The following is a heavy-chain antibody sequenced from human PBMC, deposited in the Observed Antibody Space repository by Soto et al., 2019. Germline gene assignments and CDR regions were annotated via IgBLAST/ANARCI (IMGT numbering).Heavy chain of an antibody. D-gene: IGHD3-16*02. CDR1: GGSISSSSYY. V-gene: IGHV4-39*01. Sequence: TSETLSLTCTVSGGSISSSSYYWGWIRQPPGKGLEWIGSIYYSGSTYYKPSLKSRVTISVDTSKNHFSLKLSSVTAADTAVYFCARHVVAGLRLGELSHHFDYWGQGTLVTVSS. CDR3: ARHVVAGLRLGELSHHFDY. CDR2: IYYSGST. J-gene: IGHJ4*02.